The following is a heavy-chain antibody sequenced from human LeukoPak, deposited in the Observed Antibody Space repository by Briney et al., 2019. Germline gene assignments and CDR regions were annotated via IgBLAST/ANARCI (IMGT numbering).Heavy chain of an antibody. CDR3: AREKMVLSGTNLYYFDY. CDR2: INANDGGT. Sequence: EASVKVSCTASGNTLTGYYIHWIRQAPGQGLEWMGRINANDGGTQYAQHFQGRVTVTRDTSINTAYMELSSLTSDDTALFYCAREKMVLSGTNLYYFDYWGQGTLVTVSS. J-gene: IGHJ4*02. CDR1: GNTLTGYY. V-gene: IGHV1-2*06. D-gene: IGHD4/OR15-4a*01.